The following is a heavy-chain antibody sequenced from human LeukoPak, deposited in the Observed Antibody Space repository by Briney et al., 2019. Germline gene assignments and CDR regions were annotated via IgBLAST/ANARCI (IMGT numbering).Heavy chain of an antibody. D-gene: IGHD3-9*01. CDR1: GFTFSSYG. Sequence: GGSLRLSCAASGFTFSSYGMHWVRQAPGKGLEWVAVISYDGSNKYYADSAKGRFTISRDNSKNTLYLQMNSLRAEDTAVYYRAKDILTGYYNVGDYWGQGTLVTVSS. J-gene: IGHJ4*02. V-gene: IGHV3-30*18. CDR3: AKDILTGYYNVGDY. CDR2: ISYDGSNK.